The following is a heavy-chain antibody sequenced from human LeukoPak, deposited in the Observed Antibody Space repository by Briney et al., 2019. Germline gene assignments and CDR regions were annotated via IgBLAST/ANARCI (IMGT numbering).Heavy chain of an antibody. J-gene: IGHJ4*02. CDR1: GFTFDDYG. CDR3: ARDQFGVIIVTSQYYFDY. Sequence: GGSLRLSCAASGFTFDDYGMSWVRQAPGKGLKWVSGINWNGGSTGYADSVKGRFTISRDNAKNSLYLQMSSLRAEDTALYYCARDQFGVIIVTSQYYFDYWGQGTLVTVSS. D-gene: IGHD3-3*01. V-gene: IGHV3-20*04. CDR2: INWNGGST.